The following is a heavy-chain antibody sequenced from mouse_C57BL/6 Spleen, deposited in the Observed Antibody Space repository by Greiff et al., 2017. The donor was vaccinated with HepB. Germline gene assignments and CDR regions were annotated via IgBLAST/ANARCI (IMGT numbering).Heavy chain of an antibody. J-gene: IGHJ4*01. CDR3: ARPGGYYAMDY. CDR1: GFTFSDYG. Sequence: EVKLVESGGGLVKPGGSLKLSCAASGFTFSDYGMHWVRQAPGKGLEWVAYISSGSSTIYYADTVKGRFTISRDNAKHTLFLQMTSLRSEDTAMYYCARPGGYYAMDYWGQGTSVTVSS. CDR2: ISSGSSTI. V-gene: IGHV5-17*01.